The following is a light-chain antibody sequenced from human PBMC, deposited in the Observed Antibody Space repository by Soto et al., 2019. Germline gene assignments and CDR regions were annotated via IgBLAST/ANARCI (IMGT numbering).Light chain of an antibody. CDR2: EVN. Sequence: QSALTQPASVSGSPGQSITISCTGTSSDVGVYNYVSWYQQHPGKAPKLMISEVNNRPSGVSNRFSGSKSGNTASLTISGFQAEDEADYYCSSYTSSSTLVFGGGTKLTVL. CDR3: SSYTSSSTLV. CDR1: SSDVGVYNY. V-gene: IGLV2-14*01. J-gene: IGLJ2*01.